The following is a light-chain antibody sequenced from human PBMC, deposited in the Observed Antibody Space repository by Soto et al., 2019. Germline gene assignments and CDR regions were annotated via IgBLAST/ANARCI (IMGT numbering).Light chain of an antibody. Sequence: QSVLTQPPSASGSPGRSVTISCSGTSSDVGDYNSVSWYQQHPGKAPKLMIYEVSKRPSGVPDRFSGSKSGNAASLTVSGFQAEDEADYYCTSYAGSXFWVFG. CDR1: SSDVGDYNS. J-gene: IGLJ3*02. CDR3: TSYAGSXFWV. CDR2: EVS. V-gene: IGLV2-8*01.